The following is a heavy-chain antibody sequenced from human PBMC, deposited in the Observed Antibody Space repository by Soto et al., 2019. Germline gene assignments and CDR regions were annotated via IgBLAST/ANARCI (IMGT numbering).Heavy chain of an antibody. CDR1: GISLSTSGVG. Sequence: QITLKESGPTLVKPTQTLTLTCTFSGISLSTSGVGVGWISQPPGKALEWLAVIYWDHTKHYSPSLKSRLTITKDTSKNHVVLTRTNMDPVDTATYSCAHKGYGDYPIDYWGQGTLVTVSS. V-gene: IGHV2-5*02. D-gene: IGHD4-17*01. CDR3: AHKGYGDYPIDY. CDR2: IYWDHTK. J-gene: IGHJ4*02.